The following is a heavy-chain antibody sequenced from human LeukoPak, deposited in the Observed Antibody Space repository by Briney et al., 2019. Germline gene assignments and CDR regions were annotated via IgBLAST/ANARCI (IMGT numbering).Heavy chain of an antibody. Sequence: GSLRLSCEASGFTFSRYGMSWVRQAPGKGLEWIGEINHSGSTNYNPSLKSRVTISVDTSKNQFSLKLSSVTAADTAVYYCARGRSRMATIRGAFDYWGQGTLVTVSS. V-gene: IGHV4-34*01. J-gene: IGHJ4*02. CDR1: GFTFSRYG. CDR3: ARGRSRMATIRGAFDY. CDR2: INHSGST. D-gene: IGHD5-12*01.